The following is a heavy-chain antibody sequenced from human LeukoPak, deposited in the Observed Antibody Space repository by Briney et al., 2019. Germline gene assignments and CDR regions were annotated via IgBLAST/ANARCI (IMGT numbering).Heavy chain of an antibody. CDR2: ISTYNGDT. Sequence: ASVKVSCKTSSYIFASYGISWLRQAPGQGLEWMGWISTYNGDTKFAQNLQGRLTVTTDTSTRTVYMELRSLRSDDTAVYYCARAARTSTAVFHNWAQGTLVTVSS. V-gene: IGHV1-18*04. D-gene: IGHD2-2*01. J-gene: IGHJ4*02. CDR1: SYIFASYG. CDR3: ARAARTSTAVFHN.